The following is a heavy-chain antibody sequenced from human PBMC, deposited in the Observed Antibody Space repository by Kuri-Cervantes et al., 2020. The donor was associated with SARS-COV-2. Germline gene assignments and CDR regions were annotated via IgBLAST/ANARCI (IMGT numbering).Heavy chain of an antibody. J-gene: IGHJ4*02. D-gene: IGHD1-26*01. Sequence: GESLKISCAASGFTFDDYAMHWVRQAPGKGLEWVAFIRYDGSNKYYADSVKGRFTISRDNSKNTLYLQMNSLRAEDTAVYYCAKGRELQAYWGQGTLVTVTS. V-gene: IGHV3-30*02. CDR3: AKGRELQAY. CDR1: GFTFDDYA. CDR2: IRYDGSNK.